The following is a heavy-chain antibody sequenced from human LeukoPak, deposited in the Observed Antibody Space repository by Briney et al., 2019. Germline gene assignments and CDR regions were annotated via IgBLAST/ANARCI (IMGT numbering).Heavy chain of an antibody. V-gene: IGHV3-7*01. J-gene: IGHJ4*02. CDR3: VGGSWVEFDY. Sequence: GGSLRLSCAASGYTFSSYWMSWVRQAPGKGLEWVANIKQDGSEKYYVDSVKGRFTISRDNAKNSLYLQMNSLRAEDTAVYYCVGGSWVEFDYWGQGTLVTVSS. D-gene: IGHD2-15*01. CDR2: IKQDGSEK. CDR1: GYTFSSYW.